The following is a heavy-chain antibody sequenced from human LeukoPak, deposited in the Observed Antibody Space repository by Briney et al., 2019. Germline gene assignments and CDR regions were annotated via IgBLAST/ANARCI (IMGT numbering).Heavy chain of an antibody. Sequence: GGSLRLSCAASGFTFSSYATHWVRQAPGKGLEYVSAISSNGGSTYYANSVKGRFTISRDNSKNTLYLQMGSLRTDDMAVYYCARAGYSSGSNDYWGQGTLVTVSS. CDR1: GFTFSSYA. D-gene: IGHD6-19*01. CDR2: ISSNGGST. J-gene: IGHJ4*02. CDR3: ARAGYSSGSNDY. V-gene: IGHV3-64*01.